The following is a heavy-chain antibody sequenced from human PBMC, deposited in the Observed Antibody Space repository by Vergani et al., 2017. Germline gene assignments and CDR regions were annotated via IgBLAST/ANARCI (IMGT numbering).Heavy chain of an antibody. CDR1: GFTFSSYA. CDR3: ARAPYYDILTGDGGWFDP. Sequence: VQLVESGGGLVQPGRSLRLSCAASGFTFSSYAMHWVRQAPGKGLEWVAVISYDGSNKYYADSVKGRFTISRDNSKNTLYLQMNSLRAEDTAVYYCARAPYYDILTGDGGWFDPWGQGTLVTVSS. J-gene: IGHJ5*02. V-gene: IGHV3-30-3*01. CDR2: ISYDGSNK. D-gene: IGHD3-9*01.